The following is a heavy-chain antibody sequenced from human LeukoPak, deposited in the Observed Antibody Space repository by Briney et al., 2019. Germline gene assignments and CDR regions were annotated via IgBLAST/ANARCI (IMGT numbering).Heavy chain of an antibody. V-gene: IGHV3-30*03. Sequence: GGSLRLSCAASGFTFSSYSMNWARQAPGKGLEWVAVISYDGSNKYYADSVKGRFTISRDNSKNTLYLQMNSLRAEDTAVYYCARDRISSSWSYYYYYYGMDVWGQGTTVTVSS. CDR3: ARDRISSSWSYYYYYYGMDV. J-gene: IGHJ6*02. D-gene: IGHD6-13*01. CDR2: ISYDGSNK. CDR1: GFTFSSYS.